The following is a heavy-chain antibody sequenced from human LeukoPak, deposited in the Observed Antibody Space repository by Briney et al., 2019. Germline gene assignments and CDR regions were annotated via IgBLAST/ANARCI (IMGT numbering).Heavy chain of an antibody. CDR2: ISGRGGST. J-gene: IGHJ4*02. CDR3: AKARYYGSGTVDY. D-gene: IGHD3-10*01. V-gene: IGHV3-23*01. CDR1: GFTFSSYG. Sequence: GGTLRLSCAASGFTFSSYGMSWVRQAAGKGLDWVSAISGRGGSTYYADSVKGRFTISRDNSKNTLYLQMNSLRAEDTAVYYCAKARYYGSGTVDYWGQGTLVTVSS.